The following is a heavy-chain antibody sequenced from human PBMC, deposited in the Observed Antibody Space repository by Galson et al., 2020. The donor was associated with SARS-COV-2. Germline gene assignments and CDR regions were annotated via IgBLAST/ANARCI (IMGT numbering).Heavy chain of an antibody. V-gene: IGHV1-2*02. CDR1: GYTFTGYY. CDR3: ARDGTAMVTNGFDI. J-gene: IGHJ3*02. D-gene: IGHD5-18*01. Sequence: SVKVSCKASGYTFTGYYMHWVRQAPGQGLEWMGWINPNSGGTNYAKKFQGRVTMTRDTSISIAYMELSRLRSDDTAVYYCARDGTAMVTNGFDIWGQGTMVTVSS. CDR2: INPNSGGT.